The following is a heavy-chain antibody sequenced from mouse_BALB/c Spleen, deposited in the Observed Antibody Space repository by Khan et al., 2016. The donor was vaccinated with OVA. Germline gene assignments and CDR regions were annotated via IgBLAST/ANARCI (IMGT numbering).Heavy chain of an antibody. Sequence: QVQLKQSVPELVNPGASLKVSCKASGYTFTDYIIGWVKQSTRQGLEWIGDIFPGSGTPYYNEKFKDKATLTADKSSNTAYMQLSSLTSEDSAVYCVARGGYSVFAYWGQGTLVTVSA. CDR1: GYTFTDYI. CDR2: IFPGSGTP. V-gene: IGHV1-77*01. D-gene: IGHD1-1*01. J-gene: IGHJ3*01. CDR3: ARGGYSVFAY.